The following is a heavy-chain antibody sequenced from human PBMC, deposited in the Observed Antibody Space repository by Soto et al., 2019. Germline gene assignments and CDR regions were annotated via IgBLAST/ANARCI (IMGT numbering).Heavy chain of an antibody. V-gene: IGHV2-5*02. Sequence: QITLRESGPPLVKPTQTLRLTCTFSGFSLSADGVGVGWIRQPPGKALEWLALIYWDDDRRYSPSLKSRLTITKDTSKNQVVLTMTNMDAVDTATYYCAHAYGGTSWPNDAFDVWGQGTVVTVSS. CDR1: GFSLSADGVG. CDR2: IYWDDDR. J-gene: IGHJ3*01. D-gene: IGHD2-2*01. CDR3: AHAYGGTSWPNDAFDV.